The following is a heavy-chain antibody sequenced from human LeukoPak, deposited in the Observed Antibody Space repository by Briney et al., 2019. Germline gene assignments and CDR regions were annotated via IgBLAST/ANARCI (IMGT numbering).Heavy chain of an antibody. J-gene: IGHJ4*02. Sequence: GGSLRLSCAASGFTFSSYGMHWVRQAPGKGLEWVAVISYDGSNKYYAGSVKGRFTISRDNSKNTLYLQMNSLRAEDTAVYYCARAWGYSFSWGQGTLVTVSS. CDR2: ISYDGSNK. CDR1: GFTFSSYG. CDR3: ARAWGYSFS. V-gene: IGHV3-30*03. D-gene: IGHD3-22*01.